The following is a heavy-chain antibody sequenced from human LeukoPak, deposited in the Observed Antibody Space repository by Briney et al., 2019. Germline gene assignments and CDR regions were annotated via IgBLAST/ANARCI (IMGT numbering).Heavy chain of an antibody. CDR2: ISSSSSYI. CDR1: GFTFSSYS. V-gene: IGHV3-21*06. J-gene: IGHJ4*02. CDR3: GRLAVTDTNY. D-gene: IGHD2-21*02. Sequence: GGSLRLSCEASGFTFSSYSMNWVRQAPGKGLEWVSSISSSSSYIYYADSVKGRFTISRDNAKSTVYLQMNGLRVEDTAMYYCGRLAVTDTNYWGQGSLVTVSS.